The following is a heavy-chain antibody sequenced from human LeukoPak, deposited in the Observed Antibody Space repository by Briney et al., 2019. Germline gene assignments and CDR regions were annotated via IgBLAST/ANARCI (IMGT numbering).Heavy chain of an antibody. CDR1: GFTFSNYW. V-gene: IGHV3-7*01. D-gene: IGHD1-7*01. CDR2: IKEDGSEK. J-gene: IGHJ4*02. Sequence: GGSLRLSCIASGFTFSNYWMSWVRQAPGKGLEWVANIKEDGSEKYYVDSVKGRFTISRDNAKNSLYLQMNSLRAEDTAVYYCAKTIRGYWGQGTLVTVSS. CDR3: AKTIRGY.